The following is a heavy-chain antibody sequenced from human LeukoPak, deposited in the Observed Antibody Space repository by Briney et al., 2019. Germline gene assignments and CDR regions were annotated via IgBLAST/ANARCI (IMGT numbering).Heavy chain of an antibody. Sequence: GVSLSFSCAASGFTFNSYSMNWVRQSPGKGWEWVTYISISSNTIYYAASVKGRFPISRDKANNSLYLQMNSLRAEDTAVYYCARDGFDFWSGYPTTVDYWGQGTLVTVSS. V-gene: IGHV3-48*01. D-gene: IGHD3-3*01. CDR3: ARDGFDFWSGYPTTVDY. CDR1: GFTFNSYS. J-gene: IGHJ4*02. CDR2: ISISSNTI.